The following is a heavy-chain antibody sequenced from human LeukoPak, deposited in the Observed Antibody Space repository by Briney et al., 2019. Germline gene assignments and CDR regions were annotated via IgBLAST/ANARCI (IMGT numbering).Heavy chain of an antibody. D-gene: IGHD5-18*01. Sequence: PSETLSLTCAVYGGSFSGYYWSWIRQPPGKGLEWIGEINHSGSTNYNPSLKSRVTISVDTSKNQFSLKLSSVTAADTAVYYCARGHSGHDYAFGPQVDTAIANWFDPWGQGTLVTVSS. CDR1: GGSFSGYY. CDR3: ARGHSGHDYAFGPQVDTAIANWFDP. J-gene: IGHJ5*02. CDR2: INHSGST. V-gene: IGHV4-34*01.